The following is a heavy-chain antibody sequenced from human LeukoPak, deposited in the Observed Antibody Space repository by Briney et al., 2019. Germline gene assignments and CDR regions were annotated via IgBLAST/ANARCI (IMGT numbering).Heavy chain of an antibody. V-gene: IGHV1-69*05. CDR3: ARRVAASYNWFDP. CDR2: IIPIFGTA. CDR1: GGTFSSYA. D-gene: IGHD6-13*01. J-gene: IGHJ5*02. Sequence: GSSVKVSCKASGGTFSSYAISWVRQAPGQELEWMGGIIPIFGTANYAQKFQGRVTITTDESTSTAYMELSSLRSEDTAVYYCARRVAASYNWFDPWGQGTLVTVSS.